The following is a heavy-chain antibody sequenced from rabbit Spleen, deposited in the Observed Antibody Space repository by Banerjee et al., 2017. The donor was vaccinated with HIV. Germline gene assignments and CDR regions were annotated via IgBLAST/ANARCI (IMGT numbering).Heavy chain of an antibody. V-gene: IGHV1S45*01. D-gene: IGHD8-1*01. Sequence: QQQLVESGGGLVKPEGSLTLTCTASGFTISSSYYMCWVRQAPGKGLEWIGCIYISSASTYYATWAKGRFTISKTSSTTVTLQMTSLTAADTATYFCARDTGSSFSSYGMDLWGPGTLVTVS. J-gene: IGHJ6*01. CDR3: ARDTGSSFSSYGMDL. CDR2: IYISSAST. CDR1: GFTISSSYY.